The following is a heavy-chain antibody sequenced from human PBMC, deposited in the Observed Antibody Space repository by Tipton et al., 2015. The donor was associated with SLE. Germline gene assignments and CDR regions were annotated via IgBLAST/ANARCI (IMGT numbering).Heavy chain of an antibody. V-gene: IGHV3-21*06. CDR1: GFTLSIYN. CDR3: ARDFFLWGSGAFDI. D-gene: IGHD7-27*01. Sequence: VQLVQSGGGLVKPGGSLRLSCAASGFTLSIYNMIWVRQAPGKGLEWVSSISSSSSYIDYSDSVKGRFTISRDNAKNSLYLQMNSLRDEDTAVYYCARDFFLWGSGAFDIWGQETMVTVSS. CDR2: ISSSSSYI. J-gene: IGHJ3*02.